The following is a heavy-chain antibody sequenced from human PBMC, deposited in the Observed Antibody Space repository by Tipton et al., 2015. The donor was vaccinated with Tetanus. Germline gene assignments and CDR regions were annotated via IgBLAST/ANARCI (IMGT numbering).Heavy chain of an antibody. CDR1: GFAFSRYG. J-gene: IGHJ6*02. CDR3: ARGPRTRIYDSSGYSFRYFYGMDV. D-gene: IGHD3-22*01. Sequence: SLRLSCAASGFAFSRYGMHWVRQAPGKGLEWVAVISLGGNIKYLADPVKGRFTISRDNSKNTLFLQMNSLRPEDTAVYYCARGPRTRIYDSSGYSFRYFYGMDVWGLGATVTVSS. CDR2: ISLGGNIK. V-gene: IGHV3-30*03.